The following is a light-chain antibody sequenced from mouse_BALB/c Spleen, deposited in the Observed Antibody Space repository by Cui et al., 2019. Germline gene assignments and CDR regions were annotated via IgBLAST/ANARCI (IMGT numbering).Light chain of an antibody. CDR3: QQWSSNPPT. CDR1: SSVSY. J-gene: IGKJ4*01. V-gene: IGKV4-59*01. CDR2: DTS. Sequence: QIVLTQSRAIMSASPGEKVTMTCSASSSVSYMHWYQQKSGTSPKRWIYDTSKLASGVPARFSGSGSGTSYSLTISSMEAEDAATYYCQQWSSNPPTFGSGTKLEIK.